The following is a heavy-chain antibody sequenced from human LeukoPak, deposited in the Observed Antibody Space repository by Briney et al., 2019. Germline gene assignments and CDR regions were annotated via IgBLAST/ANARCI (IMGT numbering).Heavy chain of an antibody. D-gene: IGHD2-2*01. J-gene: IGHJ4*02. V-gene: IGHV4-4*07. Sequence: LSLTCSVSGGSISSFYCNWMRQPAGKGLEWIGRIYTSGTTTYNPSLKSRVTMSVDTSKNQFSLKLSSVTAADTAVYYCARDRVRYCSSTSCLYFDYWGQGTLVTVSS. CDR2: IYTSGTT. CDR1: GGSISSFY. CDR3: ARDRVRYCSSTSCLYFDY.